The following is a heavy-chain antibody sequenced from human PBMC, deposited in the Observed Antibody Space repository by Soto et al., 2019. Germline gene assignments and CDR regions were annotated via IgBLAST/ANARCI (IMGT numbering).Heavy chain of an antibody. D-gene: IGHD2-21*02. CDR3: ARASPVICGGDPCYRLDSSFDS. V-gene: IGHV1-69*01. J-gene: IGHJ5*01. Sequence: QVQLVQSGAEVRKPGSSLRDSCKSSGATFSTTGISWVRQAPGQGLEWMGGIIPLFGTPKYARKFQGRVSITADESTNTVYMELNSLRPDDAGVYYCARASPVICGGDPCYRLDSSFDSWGQGSLVIVSS. CDR2: IIPLFGTP. CDR1: GATFSTTG.